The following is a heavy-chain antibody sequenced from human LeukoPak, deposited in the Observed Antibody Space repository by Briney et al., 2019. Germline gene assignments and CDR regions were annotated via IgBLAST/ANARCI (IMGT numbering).Heavy chain of an antibody. D-gene: IGHD6-19*01. CDR3: AKGFALAVAGSGIDY. CDR2: ISGSGGST. CDR1: GFTFSSYA. V-gene: IGHV3-23*01. Sequence: GGSLRLSCAASGFTFSSYAMSWVRQAPGKGLEWVSAISGSGGSTYYADSVKGRFTISRDNSKNTLYLQMSSLRAEDTAVYYCAKGFALAVAGSGIDYWGQGTLVTVSS. J-gene: IGHJ4*02.